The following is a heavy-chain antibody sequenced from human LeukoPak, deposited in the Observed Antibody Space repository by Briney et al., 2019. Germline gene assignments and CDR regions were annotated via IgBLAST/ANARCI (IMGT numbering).Heavy chain of an antibody. J-gene: IGHJ4*02. CDR1: GFTFSSYW. CDR3: ARDADVDTVDY. Sequence: GGSLRLSCAASGFTFSSYWMSWVRQAPGKGLEWVANIKEDGSEKYYVDSVKGRFTISRDNAKNSLYLQMNSLRAEDTAVYYCARDADVDTVDYWGQGTLVTVSS. CDR2: IKEDGSEK. V-gene: IGHV3-7*01. D-gene: IGHD5-18*01.